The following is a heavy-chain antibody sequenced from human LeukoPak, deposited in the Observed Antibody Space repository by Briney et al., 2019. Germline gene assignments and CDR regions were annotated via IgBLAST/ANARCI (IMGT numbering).Heavy chain of an antibody. D-gene: IGHD6-13*01. Sequence: GGPLRLSCAASGFTLSSYVMSWVRQAPGKGLEWVAVISFDGSNKYYADSVKGRFTISRDNSKNTLYLQMNSLRAEDTAVYYCAREKAAANAFDIWGQGTMVTVSS. V-gene: IGHV3-30-3*01. CDR2: ISFDGSNK. CDR3: AREKAAANAFDI. CDR1: GFTLSSYV. J-gene: IGHJ3*02.